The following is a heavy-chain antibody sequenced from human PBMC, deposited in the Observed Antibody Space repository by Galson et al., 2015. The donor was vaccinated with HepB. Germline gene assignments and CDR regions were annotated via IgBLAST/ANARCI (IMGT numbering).Heavy chain of an antibody. D-gene: IGHD5-12*01. CDR3: AKGGYSGYAMGPFDY. CDR2: ISYDGSNK. Sequence: SLRLSCAASGFTFSSYGMHWVRQAPGKGLEWVAVISYDGSNKYYADSVKGRFTISRDNSKNTLCLQMNSLRAEDTAVYYCAKGGYSGYAMGPFDYWGQGTLVTVSS. V-gene: IGHV3-30*18. CDR1: GFTFSSYG. J-gene: IGHJ4*02.